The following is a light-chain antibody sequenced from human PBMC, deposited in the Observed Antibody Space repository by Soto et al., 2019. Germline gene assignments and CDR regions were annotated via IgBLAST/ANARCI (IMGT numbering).Light chain of an antibody. CDR2: EVS. CDR3: CSYAGSSTYWV. Sequence: QSALTQPASVSGSPGQSITISCTGTSSDDGSYNLVSWYQHHPGKAPKLMIYEVSKRPSGVSNRFSASKSDNTASLTISGLQTEDEADYYCCSYAGSSTYWVFGGGTQLTVL. V-gene: IGLV2-23*02. J-gene: IGLJ3*02. CDR1: SSDDGSYNL.